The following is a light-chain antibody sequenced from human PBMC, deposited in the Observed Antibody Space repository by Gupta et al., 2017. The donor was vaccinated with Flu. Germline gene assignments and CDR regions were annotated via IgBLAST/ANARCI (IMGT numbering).Light chain of an antibody. J-gene: IGLJ1*01. CDR2: DGN. Sequence: KTATITWGGSNFRRNSVHWCQQKPGRAPWVFFCDGNDRHSGSTDRVTGSISGDTATLTITRVEAEEEADYYCQVWEVSSENTYVFGTGTKVTVL. CDR1: NFRRNS. CDR3: QVWEVSSENTYV. V-gene: IGLV3-21*03.